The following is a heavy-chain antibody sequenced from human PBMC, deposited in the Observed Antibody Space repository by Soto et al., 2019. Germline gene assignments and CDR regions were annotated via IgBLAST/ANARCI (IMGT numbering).Heavy chain of an antibody. Sequence: QVQLVQSGAEVKKPGSSVKVSCKASGDTFNFYTISWVRQAPGQGLEWMGRIIPMLGMSNYAQKFQDRVTIIAAKSTSTAYMQLSSLRSEDTAIYYCATSYGSGSRPFDYWGQGTLVTVSS. CDR1: GDTFNFYT. J-gene: IGHJ4*02. D-gene: IGHD3-10*01. V-gene: IGHV1-69*02. CDR2: IIPMLGMS. CDR3: ATSYGSGSRPFDY.